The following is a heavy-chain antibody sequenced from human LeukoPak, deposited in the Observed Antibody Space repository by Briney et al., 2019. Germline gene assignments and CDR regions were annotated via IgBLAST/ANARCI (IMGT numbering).Heavy chain of an antibody. V-gene: IGHV3-7*01. CDR3: ASPEWLPDSIDI. J-gene: IGHJ3*02. D-gene: IGHD3-3*01. CDR1: GFTFSDCT. CDR2: IKPDGSEK. Sequence: TGGSLRLSCAASGFTFSDCTMNWVRQAPGKGLEWVANIKPDGSEKYYVDSVKGRFTVSRDSAKNSLYLQMNNLRAEDTAVYYCASPEWLPDSIDIWGQGTMVTVSS.